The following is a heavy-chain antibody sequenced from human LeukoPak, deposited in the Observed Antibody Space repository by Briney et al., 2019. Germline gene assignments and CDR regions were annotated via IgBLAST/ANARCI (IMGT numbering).Heavy chain of an antibody. J-gene: IGHJ4*02. CDR2: ISWNSGSI. D-gene: IGHD6-19*01. V-gene: IGHV3-9*01. CDR3: AKGSSGWFDAPPDY. CDR1: GFTFDDCA. Sequence: GGSLRLSCAASGFTFDDCAMHWVRQAPGKGLEWVSGISWNSGSIGYADSVKGRFTISRDNAKNSLYLQMNSLRAEDTALYYCAKGSSGWFDAPPDYWGQGTLVTVSS.